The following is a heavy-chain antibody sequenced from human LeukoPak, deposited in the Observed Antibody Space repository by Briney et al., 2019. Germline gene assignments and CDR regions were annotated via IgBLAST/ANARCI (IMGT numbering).Heavy chain of an antibody. CDR1: GFTFSSYE. CDR2: ISSSGSTI. Sequence: GGSLRLSCAASGFTFSSYEMNWVRQAPGKGLEWVSYISSSGSTIYYADSVKGRFTISRDNAKNSLYLQMNSLRAEDTAVYYCAKDIVGGGNDYWGRGTLVIVSS. D-gene: IGHD2-15*01. CDR3: AKDIVGGGNDY. J-gene: IGHJ4*02. V-gene: IGHV3-48*03.